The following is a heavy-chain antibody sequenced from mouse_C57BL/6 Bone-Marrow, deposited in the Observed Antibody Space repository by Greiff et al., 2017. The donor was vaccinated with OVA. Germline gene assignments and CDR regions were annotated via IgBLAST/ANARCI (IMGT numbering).Heavy chain of an antibody. J-gene: IGHJ1*03. CDR1: GFTFSDFY. CDR3: ARDFDV. Sequence: EVQRVESGGGLVQSGRSLRLSCATSGFTFSDFYMEWVRQAPGKGLEWIAASRNKANDYTTEYSASVKGRFIVSRDTSQSILYLQMNALRAEDTAIYYCARDFDVWGTGTTVTVSS. CDR2: SRNKANDYTT. V-gene: IGHV7-1*01.